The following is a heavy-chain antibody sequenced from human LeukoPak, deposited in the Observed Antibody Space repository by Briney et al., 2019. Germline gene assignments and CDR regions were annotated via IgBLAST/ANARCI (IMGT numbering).Heavy chain of an antibody. J-gene: IGHJ4*02. CDR2: IFYSGST. CDR3: ARRGITYSSSFFAY. CDR1: GDSIGSSNNY. Sequence: SETLSLTCTVSGDSIGSSNNYWAWVRQPPGKGLEWLGSIFYSGSTYSNPSLKSRVTISVDTSKNQFSLNLYSVTAADPATYYCARRGITYSSSFFAYWGQGTLVTVSS. D-gene: IGHD6-13*01. V-gene: IGHV4-39*01.